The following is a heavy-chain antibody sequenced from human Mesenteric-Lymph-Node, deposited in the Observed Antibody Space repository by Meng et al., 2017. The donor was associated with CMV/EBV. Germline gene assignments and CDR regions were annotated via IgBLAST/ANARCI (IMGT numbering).Heavy chain of an antibody. V-gene: IGHV4-59*13. Sequence: SETLSLTCTVSGGSISSYYWSWIRQPPGKGLEWIGYIYYSGSTNSNLSLKSRVTISVDTSKNQFSLKLSSVTAADTAVYYCARAYDVWSGENWFDPWGQGTLVTVSS. D-gene: IGHD3-3*01. CDR1: GGSISSYY. CDR3: ARAYDVWSGENWFDP. CDR2: IYYSGST. J-gene: IGHJ5*02.